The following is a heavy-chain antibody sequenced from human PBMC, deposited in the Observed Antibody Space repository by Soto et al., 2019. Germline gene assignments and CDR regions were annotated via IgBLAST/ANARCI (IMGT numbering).Heavy chain of an antibody. Sequence: QVQLVQSGAEVKKPGSSVKVSCKASGGTFSSYAISWVRQAPGQGLEWMGGIIPIFGTANYAQKFQRRVPNTGDAPTRTAYMVMSSLASENTAVYYCGRGDGVPAALPYDHGDYYDYYGMDVWGQGTTVTVSS. CDR3: GRGDGVPAALPYDHGDYYDYYGMDV. J-gene: IGHJ6*02. V-gene: IGHV1-69*01. CDR2: IIPIFGTA. D-gene: IGHD2-2*01. CDR1: GGTFSSYA.